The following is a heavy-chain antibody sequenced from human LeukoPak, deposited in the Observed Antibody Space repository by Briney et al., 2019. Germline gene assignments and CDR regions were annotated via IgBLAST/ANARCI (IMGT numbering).Heavy chain of an antibody. J-gene: IGHJ3*02. CDR1: GGSISSYY. D-gene: IGHD3-16*01. Sequence: PSETLSLTCTVSGGSISSYYWSWIRQPAGKGLECIGRIYTSGSTNYNPSLKSRVTMSVDTSKNHFSLKLSSVTAAATAVYYCAKDHQLGGGRSSPDAFDIWGQGTMVTVSS. CDR3: AKDHQLGGGRSSPDAFDI. CDR2: IYTSGST. V-gene: IGHV4-4*07.